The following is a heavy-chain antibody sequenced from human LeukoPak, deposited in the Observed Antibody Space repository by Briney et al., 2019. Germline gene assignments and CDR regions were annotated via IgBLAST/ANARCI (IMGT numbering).Heavy chain of an antibody. CDR1: GFTFSSYA. J-gene: IGHJ4*02. CDR3: ASLNNPYYDFWSGYLDY. CDR2: ISYDGSNK. Sequence: GGSLRLSCAASGFTFSSYAMHWVRQPPGKGLEWVAVISYDGSNKYYADSVKGRFTISRDNSKNTLYLQMNSLRAEDTAVYYCASLNNPYYDFWSGYLDYWGQGTLVTVSS. D-gene: IGHD3-3*01. V-gene: IGHV3-30-3*01.